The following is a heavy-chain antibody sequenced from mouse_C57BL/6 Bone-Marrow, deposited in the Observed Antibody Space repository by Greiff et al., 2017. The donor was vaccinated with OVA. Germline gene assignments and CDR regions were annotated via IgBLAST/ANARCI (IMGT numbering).Heavy chain of an antibody. J-gene: IGHJ3*01. D-gene: IGHD2-3*01. Sequence: EVQGVESGGGLVQPKGSLKLSCAASGFSFNTYAMNWVRQAPGKGLEWVARIRSKSNNYATYYADSVKDRFTISRDDSESMLYLQMNNLKTEDTAMYYCVREGLLRHFAYWGQGTLVTVSA. CDR2: IRSKSNNYAT. CDR1: GFSFNTYA. CDR3: VREGLLRHFAY. V-gene: IGHV10-1*01.